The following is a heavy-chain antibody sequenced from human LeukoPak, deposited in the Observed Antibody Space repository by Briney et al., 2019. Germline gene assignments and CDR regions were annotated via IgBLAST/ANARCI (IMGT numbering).Heavy chain of an antibody. CDR2: IYYDGSA. CDR3: ARGPAPPITIFFYYYYYYMDV. J-gene: IGHJ6*03. V-gene: IGHV4-39*01. D-gene: IGHD3-9*01. Sequence: NSSETLSLTCTVSGGSITSSSHYWGWIRQPPGQGLQWIGLIYYDGSAYYNLSLKSRLTISIDTSKNQFSLKLSSVTAADTAVYYCARGPAPPITIFFYYYYYYMDVWGKGTTVTVSS. CDR1: GGSITSSSHY.